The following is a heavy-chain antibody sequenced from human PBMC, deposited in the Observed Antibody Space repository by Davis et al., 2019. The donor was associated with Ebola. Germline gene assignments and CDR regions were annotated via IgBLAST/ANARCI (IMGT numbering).Heavy chain of an antibody. CDR3: ARDRYYDSSGYYYYYGMDV. D-gene: IGHD3-22*01. Sequence: MPSETLSLTCAVYGGSFSGYYWSWIRQPPGKGLEWIGEINHSGSTNYNPSLKSRVTISLDTSKNQFSLKLSSVTAADTAVYYCARDRYYDSSGYYYYYGMDVWGQGTTVTVSS. V-gene: IGHV4-34*01. CDR1: GGSFSGYY. CDR2: INHSGST. J-gene: IGHJ6*02.